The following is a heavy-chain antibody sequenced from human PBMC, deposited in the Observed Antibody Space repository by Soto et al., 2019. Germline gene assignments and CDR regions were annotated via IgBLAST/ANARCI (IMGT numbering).Heavy chain of an antibody. V-gene: IGHV3-30*18. Sequence: QVQLVESGGGVIQPGRSLRLSCAASGFTFSNYDMHWVRQAPGKGLEWVAVISYDGSNKYYADSVRGRFTISRDNSKNTLYLQMNSLRADDTAVYYCAKAAATYYCSGGYCYNYYFDSWGQGTLVTVS. CDR2: ISYDGSNK. D-gene: IGHD2-15*01. J-gene: IGHJ4*02. CDR1: GFTFSNYD. CDR3: AKAAATYYCSGGYCYNYYFDS.